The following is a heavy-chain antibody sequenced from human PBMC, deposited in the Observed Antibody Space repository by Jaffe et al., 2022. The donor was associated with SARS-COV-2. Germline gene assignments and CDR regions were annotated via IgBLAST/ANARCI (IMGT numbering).Heavy chain of an antibody. CDR1: GFMFSSYW. J-gene: IGHJ6*02. CDR2: IKQDGSEK. CDR3: ARAGSGYYYAMDV. Sequence: EVQLVESGGELVQPGESLRLSCAASGFMFSSYWMNWVRQAPGKGLEWVANIKQDGSEKKYVDSVKGRFTISRDNAKKLVYLQLKSLRAEDTAVYFCARAGSGYYYAMDVWGQGTTVTVS. D-gene: IGHD7-27*01. V-gene: IGHV3-7*03.